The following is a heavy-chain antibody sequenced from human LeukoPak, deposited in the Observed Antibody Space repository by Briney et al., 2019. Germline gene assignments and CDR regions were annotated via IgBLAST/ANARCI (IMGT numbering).Heavy chain of an antibody. CDR2: IKQDGSDK. CDR1: GFTFSSYS. Sequence: GGSLRLSCAASGFTFSSYSMNWVRQAPGKGLEWVANIKQDGSDKYYVDSVKGRFTISRDNAKNSLYLQMNSLRADDTAVYYCARGGGGSDYWGQGTLVTVSS. D-gene: IGHD4-23*01. V-gene: IGHV3-7*01. CDR3: ARGGGGSDY. J-gene: IGHJ4*02.